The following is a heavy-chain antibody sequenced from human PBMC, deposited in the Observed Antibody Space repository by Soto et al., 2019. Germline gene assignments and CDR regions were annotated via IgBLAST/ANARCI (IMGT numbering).Heavy chain of an antibody. V-gene: IGHV1-69*13. CDR2: IIPIFGTA. D-gene: IGHD6-6*01. CDR3: ASTLKQLDAWSAAAATNFDY. CDR1: GGTFSSYA. J-gene: IGHJ4*02. Sequence: SVKVSCKASGGTFSSYAISWVRQAPGQGLEWMGGIIPIFGTANYAQKFQGRVTITADESTSTAYMELSSLRSEDTAVYYCASTLKQLDAWSAAAATNFDYWGQGTLVTVSS.